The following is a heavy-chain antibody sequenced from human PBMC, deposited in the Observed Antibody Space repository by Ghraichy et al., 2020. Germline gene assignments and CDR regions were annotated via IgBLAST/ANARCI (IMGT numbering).Heavy chain of an antibody. V-gene: IGHV4-59*01. CDR3: AREKQPYGNYYYGMDV. Sequence: SETLSLTCTVSGGSISSYYWSWIRQPPGKGLEWIGYIYYSGSTNYNPSLKSRVTISVDTSKNQFSLKLSSVTAADTAVYYCAREKQPYGNYYYGMDVWGQGTTVTVSS. CDR1: GGSISSYY. CDR2: IYYSGST. D-gene: IGHD1/OR15-1a*01. J-gene: IGHJ6*02.